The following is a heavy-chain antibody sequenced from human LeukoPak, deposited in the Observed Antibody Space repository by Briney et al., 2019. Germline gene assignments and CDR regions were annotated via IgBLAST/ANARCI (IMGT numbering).Heavy chain of an antibody. D-gene: IGHD3-9*01. CDR2: ISWNSGSI. CDR1: GFTFDDYA. V-gene: IGHV3-9*01. Sequence: GGSLRLSCAASGFTFDDYAMHWVRQAPGKGLEWVSGISWNSGSIGYADSVKGRFTISRDNAKNSLYLQMNSLRAEDTALYYCAKDTLRYVDWSYVLDYWGQGTLVTVSS. J-gene: IGHJ4*02. CDR3: AKDTLRYVDWSYVLDY.